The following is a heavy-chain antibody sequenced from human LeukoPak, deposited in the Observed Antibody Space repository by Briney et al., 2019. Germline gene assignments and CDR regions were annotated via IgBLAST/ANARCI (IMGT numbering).Heavy chain of an antibody. CDR1: DGSISTYY. CDR2: IYYTGTT. D-gene: IGHD3-3*01. Sequence: SETLSLTCTVSDGSISTYYWSWIRQPPGKGLEWIGYIYYTGTTNYNPSLKSRVTISVDTSKNQFSLKLSSVTAADTAVYYCARMFYDFWSGYYYWFDPWGQGTLVTVSS. CDR3: ARMFYDFWSGYYYWFDP. V-gene: IGHV4-59*08. J-gene: IGHJ5*02.